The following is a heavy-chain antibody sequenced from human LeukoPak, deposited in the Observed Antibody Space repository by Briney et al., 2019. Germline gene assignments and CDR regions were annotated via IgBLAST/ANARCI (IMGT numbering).Heavy chain of an antibody. J-gene: IGHJ4*02. D-gene: IGHD4-17*01. Sequence: GGSLRLSCAASGFPFSSYVMHWVRQAPGKGLEWVAIIRSDGSDKYYADSVKGRFTISRDNSKNTLYLQLNSLRAEDTAVYYCARSYGDATFDYWGKGTLVTVSS. CDR3: ARSYGDATFDY. CDR2: IRSDGSDK. V-gene: IGHV3-33*01. CDR1: GFPFSSYV.